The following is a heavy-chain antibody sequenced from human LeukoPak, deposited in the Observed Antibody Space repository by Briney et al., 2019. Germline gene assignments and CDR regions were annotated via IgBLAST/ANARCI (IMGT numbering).Heavy chain of an antibody. Sequence: GGSLRLSCAASGFTFSSYWMSWVRQAPGKGLEWVANIKQDGSEKYYVDSVKGRFTISRDNAKNTLYLQMNSLRAEDTAVYYCARGGVSSAFDIWGQGTMVTVSS. CDR2: IKQDGSEK. V-gene: IGHV3-7*01. CDR3: ARGGVSSAFDI. CDR1: GFTFSSYW. J-gene: IGHJ3*02. D-gene: IGHD3-10*01.